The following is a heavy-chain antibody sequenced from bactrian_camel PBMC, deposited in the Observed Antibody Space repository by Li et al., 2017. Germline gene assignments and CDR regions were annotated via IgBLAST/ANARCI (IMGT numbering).Heavy chain of an antibody. CDR1: INKFSSYC. CDR3: AADGASWLCSGGPDYVVRSRD. J-gene: IGHJ4*01. Sequence: DVQLVESGGGSVQAGGSLRLSCAAPINKFSSYCMGWFRQAPGKEREGVADIDLDGSTSYADSVKGRFTISRDTAKNALHLQMTDLEPEDTAMYYCAADGASWLCSGGPDYVVRSRDWGQGTQVTVS. CDR2: IDLDGST. V-gene: IGHV3S42*01. D-gene: IGHD2*01.